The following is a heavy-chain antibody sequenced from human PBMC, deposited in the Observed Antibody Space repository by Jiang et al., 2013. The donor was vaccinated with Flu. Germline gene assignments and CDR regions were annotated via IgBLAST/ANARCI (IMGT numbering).Heavy chain of an antibody. Sequence: GAEVKKPGSSVKVSCKASGGTFSSYTISWVRQAPGQGLEWMGRIIPILGIANYAQKFQGRVTITADKSTSTAYIELSSLRSEDTAVYYCENSAVAGRVEGYYFDYWGQGTLVTVSS. CDR2: IIPILGIA. J-gene: IGHJ4*02. V-gene: IGHV1-69*02. CDR1: GGTFSSYT. D-gene: IGHD6-19*01. CDR3: ENSAVAGRVEGYYFDY.